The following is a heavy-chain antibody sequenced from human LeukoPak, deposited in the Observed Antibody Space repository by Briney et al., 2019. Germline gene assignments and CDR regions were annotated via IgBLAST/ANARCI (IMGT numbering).Heavy chain of an antibody. V-gene: IGHV3-9*03. D-gene: IGHD3-3*01. CDR1: RFTFEDYA. CDR2: ISWNGGTK. Sequence: GGSLRLSCAASRFTFEDYAMHWVRQAPGKGLEWVSGISWNGGTKGYAGSVKGRFTISRDNANNSLYLQLNSLRTEDMALYYCARGSGITIFGVDFDYWGQGTLVTVSS. CDR3: ARGSGITIFGVDFDY. J-gene: IGHJ4*02.